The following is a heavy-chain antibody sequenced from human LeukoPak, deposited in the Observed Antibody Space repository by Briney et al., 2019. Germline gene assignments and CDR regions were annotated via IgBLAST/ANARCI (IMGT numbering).Heavy chain of an antibody. CDR1: GFTFSSYA. J-gene: IGHJ4*02. D-gene: IGHD3-10*01. Sequence: PGGSLRLSCPASGFTFSSYAMSWVRQAPGKRLEWVSAISYSDGTTYYADSVKGRFTISRDNSKNALYLQMNSLRAEDTALYYCAKPATFSGYYFDYWGQGTLVTVSS. CDR2: ISYSDGTT. V-gene: IGHV3-23*01. CDR3: AKPATFSGYYFDY.